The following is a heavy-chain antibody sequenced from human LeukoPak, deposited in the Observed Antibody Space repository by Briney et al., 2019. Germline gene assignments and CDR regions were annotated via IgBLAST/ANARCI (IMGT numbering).Heavy chain of an antibody. J-gene: IGHJ4*02. CDR2: IDPSDSYT. CDR1: GYSFTSYW. D-gene: IGHD2-15*01. Sequence: HGESLKISCKGSGYSFTSYWISWVRQMPGKGLEWMGRIDPSDSYTNYSPSFQGHVTISADKSISTAYLQWSSLKASDTAMYYCARSACSGGSCCSDPIGDYWGQGTLVTVSS. V-gene: IGHV5-10-1*01. CDR3: ARSACSGGSCCSDPIGDY.